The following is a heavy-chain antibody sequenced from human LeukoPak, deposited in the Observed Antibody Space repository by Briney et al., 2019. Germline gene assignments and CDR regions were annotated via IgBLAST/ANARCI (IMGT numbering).Heavy chain of an antibody. D-gene: IGHD2-2*01. J-gene: IGHJ5*02. CDR2: TKQDGSEK. CDR1: GFTFSSYW. Sequence: GGSLRLSCAASGFTFSSYWMSWVRQAPGKGLEWVANTKQDGSEKYYVDSVKGRFTISRDNAKNSLYLQMNSLRAEDTAVYYCAGEDGCSSTSCYWGNWFDPWGQGTLVTVSS. V-gene: IGHV3-7*01. CDR3: AGEDGCSSTSCYWGNWFDP.